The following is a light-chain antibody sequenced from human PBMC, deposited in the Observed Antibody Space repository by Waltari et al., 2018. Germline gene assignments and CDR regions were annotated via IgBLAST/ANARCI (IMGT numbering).Light chain of an antibody. V-gene: IGKV3-20*01. J-gene: IGKJ1*01. Sequence: EIVLTQSPGTLSLSPGERVTLSCRASESVSKYLAWYQQRPGQAPRLLIYAASNRATGIPDRFSGSGSGTDFSLTISRLEPEDFAVYYCQMYVRLPVTFGQGTKVEIK. CDR2: AAS. CDR3: QMYVRLPVT. CDR1: ESVSKY.